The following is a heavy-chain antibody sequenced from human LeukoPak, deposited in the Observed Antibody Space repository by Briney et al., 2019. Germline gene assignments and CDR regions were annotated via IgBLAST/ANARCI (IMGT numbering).Heavy chain of an antibody. V-gene: IGHV4-39*07. J-gene: IGHJ3*02. Sequence: PWETLSLTCTVSGDSISSSRYYWGWIRQPPEKGLEWIGSIYYSGSTYYNPSLKSRVTISVDTSKNQFSLKLSSVTAADTAVYYCVRRGRRFCGGGSCYRTSAFDIWGQGTMVTVSS. CDR3: VRRGRRFCGGGSCYRTSAFDI. D-gene: IGHD2-15*01. CDR1: GDSISSSRYY. CDR2: IYYSGST.